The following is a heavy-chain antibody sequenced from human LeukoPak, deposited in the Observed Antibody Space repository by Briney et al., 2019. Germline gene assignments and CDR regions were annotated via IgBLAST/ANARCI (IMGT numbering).Heavy chain of an antibody. CDR1: GFTVSSNY. CDR3: ARVDTAMVYSYWYFDL. Sequence: GSLGLSCAASGFTVSSNYMSWVLQAPGKGLEWVSVIYSGGSTYYADSVKGRFTISRDNSKNTLYLQMNSLRAEDTAVYYCARVDTAMVYSYWYFDLWGRGTLVTVSS. D-gene: IGHD5-18*01. CDR2: IYSGGST. J-gene: IGHJ2*01. V-gene: IGHV3-66*01.